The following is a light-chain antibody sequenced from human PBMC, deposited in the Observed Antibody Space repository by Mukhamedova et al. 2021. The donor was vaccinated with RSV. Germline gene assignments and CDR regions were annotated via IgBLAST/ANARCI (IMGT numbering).Light chain of an antibody. Sequence: RVTLSCRASQSISTYLAWYQQKVGQAPRLLIYDASTRATGVPARFSGSGSGTDFTLTISSLEADDSAIYYCQQHSDWNGLSFGPG. CDR2: DAS. V-gene: IGKV3-11*01. J-gene: IGKJ3*01. CDR3: QQHSDWNGLS. CDR1: QSISTY.